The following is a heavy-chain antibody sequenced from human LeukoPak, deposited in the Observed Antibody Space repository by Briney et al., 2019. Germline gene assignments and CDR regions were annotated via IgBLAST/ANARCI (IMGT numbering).Heavy chain of an antibody. CDR2: IYYSGST. D-gene: IGHD5-24*01. J-gene: IGHJ4*02. V-gene: IGHV4-59*08. CDR1: GGSISSYY. Sequence: SETLSLTCTVSGGSISSYYWSWIRQPPGKGLEWIGYIYYSGSTNYNPSLKSRVTISVDTSKNQFSLKLSSVTAADTAVYYCARDHSPDGYNFDYWGQGTLVTVSS. CDR3: ARDHSPDGYNFDY.